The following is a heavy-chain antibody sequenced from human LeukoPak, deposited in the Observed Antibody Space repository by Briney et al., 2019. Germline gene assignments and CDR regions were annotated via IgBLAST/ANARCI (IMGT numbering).Heavy chain of an antibody. J-gene: IGHJ4*02. CDR1: GGSISSYY. V-gene: IGHV4-59*01. D-gene: IGHD6-13*01. Sequence: PSETLSLTCTVSGGSISSYYWSWIRQPPGKGLEWIGYIYYSGSTNYNPSLKSRVTISVDTSKNQFSLKLSSVTAADTAVYYCARARDPYSSSSFPRFARFDYWGQGTLVTVSS. CDR2: IYYSGST. CDR3: ARARDPYSSSSFPRFARFDY.